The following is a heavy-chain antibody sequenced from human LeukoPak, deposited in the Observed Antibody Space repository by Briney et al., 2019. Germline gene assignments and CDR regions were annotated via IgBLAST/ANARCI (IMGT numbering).Heavy chain of an antibody. D-gene: IGHD3-9*01. V-gene: IGHV4-34*01. CDR1: GGSFSGYY. Sequence: PSETLSLTCAVYGGSFSGYYWSWIRQPPGEGLEWIGEINHSGSTNYNPSIKSRVTISVDTSKNQFSLKLSSVTAADTAVYYCARGPRLRYFDWSTGGHAFDIWGQGTMVTVSS. J-gene: IGHJ3*02. CDR2: INHSGST. CDR3: ARGPRLRYFDWSTGGHAFDI.